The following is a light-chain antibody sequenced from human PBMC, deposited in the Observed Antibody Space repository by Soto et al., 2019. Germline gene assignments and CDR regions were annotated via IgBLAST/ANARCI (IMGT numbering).Light chain of an antibody. CDR2: DAS. Sequence: DIQMTQSPSTLSAFVGDRVTITCRASQSVNSWLAWYQQRPGKAPKLLIYDASSLESGVPSRFSGSGSGTEFILTISSLQPDDFATYSCQQYDSYSWTFDQGTKVDIK. CDR1: QSVNSW. CDR3: QQYDSYSWT. J-gene: IGKJ1*01. V-gene: IGKV1-5*01.